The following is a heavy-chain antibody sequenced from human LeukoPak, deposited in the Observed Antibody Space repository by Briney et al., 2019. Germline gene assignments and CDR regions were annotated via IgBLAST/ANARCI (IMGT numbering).Heavy chain of an antibody. CDR3: VRDGAQPGYYFDF. CDR2: ISYGDEST. J-gene: IGHJ4*02. D-gene: IGHD1-26*01. CDR1: ESTMRDHA. Sequence: GGSLRLSCAASESTMRDHAISWVRQAPGKGLEWVSAISYGDESTYYADSVKGRFTVFRDKIIDTLYLHMSSLRVEDSALYFCVRDGAQPGYYFDFWGQGSLVTVSS. V-gene: IGHV3-23*01.